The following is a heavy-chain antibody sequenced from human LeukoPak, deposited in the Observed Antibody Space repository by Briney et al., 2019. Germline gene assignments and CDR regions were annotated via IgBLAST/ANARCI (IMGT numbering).Heavy chain of an antibody. V-gene: IGHV4-61*05. D-gene: IGHD6-13*01. Sequence: PSQTLSLTCIVSGGSIGSTTYYWSWIRQPPGKGLEWIGYIYYSGSTNYNPSLKSRVTISVDTSKNQFSLKLSSVTAADTAVYYCARRSSSWPSSGMDVWGQGTTVTVSS. CDR3: ARRSSSWPSSGMDV. J-gene: IGHJ6*02. CDR2: IYYSGST. CDR1: GGSIGSTTYY.